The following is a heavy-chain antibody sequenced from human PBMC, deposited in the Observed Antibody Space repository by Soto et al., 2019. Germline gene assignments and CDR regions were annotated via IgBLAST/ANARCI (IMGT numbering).Heavy chain of an antibody. V-gene: IGHV4-59*01. D-gene: IGHD6-6*01. CDR1: GGSISSYY. CDR3: ARDLGSSGPLDY. J-gene: IGHJ4*02. Sequence: SETLSLTCTVSGGSISSYYWSWIRQPPGKGLEWIGYIYYSGSTNYNPSLKSRVTISVDTSKNQFSLKLSSVTAADTAVYYCARDLGSSGPLDYWGQGTLVTVSS. CDR2: IYYSGST.